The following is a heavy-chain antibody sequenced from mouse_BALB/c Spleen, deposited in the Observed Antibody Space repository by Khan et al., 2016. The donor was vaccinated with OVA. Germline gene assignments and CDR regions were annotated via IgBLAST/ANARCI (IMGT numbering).Heavy chain of an antibody. CDR3: ARISSYWYSDV. V-gene: IGHV9-1*02. CDR1: GYTFTNYG. Sequence: QIQLVQSGPELKKPGETVKISCKASGYTFTNYGMNWVKQAPGKGLKWMGWINTYTGEPTYADDFKGRFVFSLDTSASTAYLQLSNLKNEDMTTYFCARISSYWYSDVWGAGTTVTVSS. CDR2: INTYTGEP. J-gene: IGHJ1*01. D-gene: IGHD6-2*01.